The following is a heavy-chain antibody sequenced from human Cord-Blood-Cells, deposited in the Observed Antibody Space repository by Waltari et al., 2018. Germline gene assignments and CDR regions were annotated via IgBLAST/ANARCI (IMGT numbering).Heavy chain of an antibody. J-gene: IGHJ3*02. CDR3: ARVYCGGDCSYAFDI. CDR2: IIPIFGTA. D-gene: IGHD2-21*01. Sequence: QVQLVQSGAEVKKPGSSVKVSCKASGGDFSSYAISWVHQAPGQGLEWMGGIIPIFGTANYAQKFQGRVTITADESTSTAYMELSSLRSEDTAVYYCARVYCGGDCSYAFDIWGQGTMVTVSS. CDR1: GGDFSSYA. V-gene: IGHV1-69*01.